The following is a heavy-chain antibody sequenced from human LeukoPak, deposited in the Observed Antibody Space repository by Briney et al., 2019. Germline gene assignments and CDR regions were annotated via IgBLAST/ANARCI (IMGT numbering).Heavy chain of an antibody. CDR1: RFPFSSYW. CDR2: IKQDGSKK. J-gene: IGHJ4*02. D-gene: IGHD6-19*01. Sequence: GGSLRLSCVASRFPFSSYWMTWVRQAPGKGLEWVANIKQDGSKKSYVDSVKGRFTISRDNAKNSLYLQMNSLRAEDTAIYYCAKESPGEYSSGWYLFDYWGQGTLVTVSS. CDR3: AKESPGEYSSGWYLFDY. V-gene: IGHV3-7*01.